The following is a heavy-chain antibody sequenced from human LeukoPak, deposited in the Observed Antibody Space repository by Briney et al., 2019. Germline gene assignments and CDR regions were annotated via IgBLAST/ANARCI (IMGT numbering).Heavy chain of an antibody. CDR3: AKDTRYCSSTSCYSLFDY. CDR1: GFTFSSYA. Sequence: GGSLRLSCAASGFTFSSYAMSWVRQAPGKGLEWVSAISGSGGSTYYADSVKGRFTISRDNSKNTLYLQMNSLRAEDTAVYYCAKDTRYCSSTSCYSLFDYWGQGTLVTVSS. J-gene: IGHJ4*02. V-gene: IGHV3-23*01. CDR2: ISGSGGST. D-gene: IGHD2-2*01.